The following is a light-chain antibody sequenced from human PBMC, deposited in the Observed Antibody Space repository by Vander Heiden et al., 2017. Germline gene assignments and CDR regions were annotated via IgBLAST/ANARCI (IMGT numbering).Light chain of an antibody. CDR3: QAWDSSTAVV. CDR1: KLGDKD. CDR2: QDN. J-gene: IGLJ2*01. V-gene: IGLV3-1*01. Sequence: SYELTQPPSVSVSPGQTASITCSGNKLGDKDDCEYQQKPGQAPVVVIYQDNKRPSGIPERFSGSNSGNTATLTISGTQAMDEADYYCQAWDSSTAVVFGGGTKLTVL.